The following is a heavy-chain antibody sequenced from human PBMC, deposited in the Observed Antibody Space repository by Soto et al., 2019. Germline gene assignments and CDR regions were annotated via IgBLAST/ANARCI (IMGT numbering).Heavy chain of an antibody. J-gene: IGHJ6*03. CDR1: GFTFSSDG. D-gene: IGHD2-8*01. V-gene: IGHV3-33*01. CDR2: IWYDGSNK. CDR3: ARKYCTNGVCFPPFMDYYYYYMDV. Sequence: QVQLVESGGGVVQPGRSLRLSCAASGFTFSSDGMHWVRQAPGKGLEWVAVIWYDGSNKYYADSVKGRFTISRYNSKNTLYLEMNSLRAEDTAVYYCARKYCTNGVCFPPFMDYYYYYMDVWGKGTTVTVSS.